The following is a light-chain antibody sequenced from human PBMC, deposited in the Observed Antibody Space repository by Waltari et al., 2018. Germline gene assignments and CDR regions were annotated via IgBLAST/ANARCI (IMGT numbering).Light chain of an antibody. J-gene: IGKJ2*01. CDR1: HRTTPH. CDR2: DAS. V-gene: IGKV1-27*01. Sequence: DIQMTQSPSSLSASVGDRVTITCRASHRTTPHSAWYQQKPGKAPQLLLSDASTLQSGVPSRFSGGGSGTDFTLTISSLRPEDVATYYCQKYTSAPATFGQGTKLEIK. CDR3: QKYTSAPAT.